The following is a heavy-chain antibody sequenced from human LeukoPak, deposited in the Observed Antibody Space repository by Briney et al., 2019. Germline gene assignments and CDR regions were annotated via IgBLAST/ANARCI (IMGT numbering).Heavy chain of an antibody. CDR1: GFTFDDYA. Sequence: PGRSLRLSCAASGFTFDDYATHWVRQAPGKGLEWVSGISWNSGSIGYADSVKGRFTISRDNAKNSLYLQMNSLRAEDTALYYCAKDMGSGSYSHLPDYWGQGTLVTVSS. J-gene: IGHJ4*02. CDR2: ISWNSGSI. CDR3: AKDMGSGSYSHLPDY. D-gene: IGHD1-26*01. V-gene: IGHV3-9*01.